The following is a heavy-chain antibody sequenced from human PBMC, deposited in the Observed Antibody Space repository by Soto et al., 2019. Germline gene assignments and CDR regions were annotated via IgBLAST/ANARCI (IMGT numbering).Heavy chain of an antibody. CDR3: AGGDDRAKSGY. V-gene: IGHV3-66*01. Sequence: EVQLVESGGGLVQTGGSLRLSCVASGFTGSDHYMNWVRQAPGKGLEWVALIHDSGITCYADSVKGRFTISRDNSKNTLFLQMNSLRAEDTAVDYCAGGDDRAKSGYWVQGALVTVSS. J-gene: IGHJ4*02. CDR2: IHDSGIT. CDR1: GFTGSDHY.